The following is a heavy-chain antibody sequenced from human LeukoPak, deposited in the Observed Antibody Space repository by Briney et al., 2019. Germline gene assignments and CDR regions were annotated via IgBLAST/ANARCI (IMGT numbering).Heavy chain of an antibody. CDR3: ARDQSTVGGPGYFDY. CDR1: GFTFSTYE. D-gene: IGHD4-11*01. Sequence: PGGSLRLSCTASGFTFSTYEMNWVRQAPEKGLDWVSYISGSGSSIYYADAVKGRFTISRDNAKNSLYLQMNSLRAEDTTVYYCARDQSTVGGPGYFDYWGQGTLVTVSS. J-gene: IGHJ4*02. CDR2: ISGSGSSI. V-gene: IGHV3-48*03.